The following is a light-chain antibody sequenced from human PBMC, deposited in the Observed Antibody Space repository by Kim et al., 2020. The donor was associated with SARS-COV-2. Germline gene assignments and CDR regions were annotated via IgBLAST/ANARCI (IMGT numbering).Light chain of an antibody. V-gene: IGLV3-19*01. Sequence: SSELTQDPAVSVALGQTVRITCQGDSLRSYYATWSQQKPGQAPLVVIYGKNNRPSGIPDRFSGSSSGNTASLTIPGTQAGDAADYSCNSRDSNDHVVFGG. CDR3: NSRDSNDHVV. CDR2: GKN. CDR1: SLRSYY. J-gene: IGLJ2*01.